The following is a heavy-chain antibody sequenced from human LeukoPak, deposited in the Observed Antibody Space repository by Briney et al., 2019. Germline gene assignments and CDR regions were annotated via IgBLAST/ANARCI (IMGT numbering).Heavy chain of an antibody. CDR1: GYTFTSYY. J-gene: IGHJ4*02. V-gene: IGHV1-2*02. Sequence: ASVKVSCKASGYTFTSYYMYWVRQAPGQGLEWMGWINPNSGGTNYAQKFQGRVTMTRDTSISTAYMELSRLRSDDTAVYYCAREGSLPPNFDYWGQGTLVTVSS. D-gene: IGHD3-10*01. CDR2: INPNSGGT. CDR3: AREGSLPPNFDY.